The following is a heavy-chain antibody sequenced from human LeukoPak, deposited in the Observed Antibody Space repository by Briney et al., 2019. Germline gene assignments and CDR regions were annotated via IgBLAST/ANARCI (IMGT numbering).Heavy chain of an antibody. CDR1: GDSVTGYY. V-gene: IGHV4-59*02. D-gene: IGHD6-19*01. Sequence: SETLSLTCTVSGDSVTGYYWSWVRQSPEKGLESIGFIYYTGITYYNPSLKSRVTISVDTSKNQFSLKLSSVTAADTAVYYCARDISSGWFDPWGQGTLVTVSS. J-gene: IGHJ5*02. CDR2: IYYTGIT. CDR3: ARDISSGWFDP.